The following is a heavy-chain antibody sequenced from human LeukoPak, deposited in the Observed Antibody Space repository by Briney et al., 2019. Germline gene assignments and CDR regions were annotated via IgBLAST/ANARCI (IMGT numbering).Heavy chain of an antibody. J-gene: IGHJ4*02. CDR1: GFTFSDYY. CDR2: ISSTVITV. Sequence: GGSLRLSCEASGFTFSDYYMSWMRQAPGKGLEWVSYISSTVITVYYADSVTGRFTISRDNAKNSLYLQMNSLRAEDTAVYYCVRSVYNWNDVDYWGQGTLVTVSS. D-gene: IGHD1-20*01. V-gene: IGHV3-11*01. CDR3: VRSVYNWNDVDY.